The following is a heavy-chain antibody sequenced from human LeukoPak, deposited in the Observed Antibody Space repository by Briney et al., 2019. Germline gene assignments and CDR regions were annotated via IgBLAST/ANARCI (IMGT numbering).Heavy chain of an antibody. D-gene: IGHD3-9*01. CDR2: ISSSGST. Sequence: PSETLSLTCTVSGASISNYYWSWIRQPPGKGLEWIAYISSSGSTNYNPSLPSRVTISVDMSKNQFSLKLSSVTAADTAVYYCASLKYDIMTGYRFDYWGQGALVTVSS. J-gene: IGHJ4*02. CDR3: ASLKYDIMTGYRFDY. CDR1: GASISNYY. V-gene: IGHV4-59*01.